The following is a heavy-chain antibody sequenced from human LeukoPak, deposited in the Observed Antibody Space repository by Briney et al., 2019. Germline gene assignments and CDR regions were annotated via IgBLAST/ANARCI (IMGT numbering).Heavy chain of an antibody. D-gene: IGHD3-9*01. CDR3: ARDPIDILTGYWFDP. Sequence: ASVKVSCKASGGTFSSYAISWVRQAPGQGLEWMGRIIPILGIANYAQKFQGRVTITADKSTSTAYMELSSLRSEDTAVYYCARDPIDILTGYWFDPLGQGTLVTVSS. J-gene: IGHJ5*02. CDR1: GGTFSSYA. CDR2: IIPILGIA. V-gene: IGHV1-69*04.